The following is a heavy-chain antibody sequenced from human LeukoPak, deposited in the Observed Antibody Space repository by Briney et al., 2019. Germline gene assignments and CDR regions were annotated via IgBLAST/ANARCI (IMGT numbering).Heavy chain of an antibody. D-gene: IGHD3-16*02. J-gene: IGHJ3*01. V-gene: IGHV3-23*01. CDR3: ARDMQLST. CDR1: RLTLRGPV. Sequence: GGSLRLSCAPSRLTLRGPVLCSVRQAPGEGLEWVSLISYSGANSYYTDSVRGRFTISRDNSKDTLFLQMNSLRAEDTVIYYCARDMQLSTWGLGTMVTVSS. CDR2: ISYSGANS.